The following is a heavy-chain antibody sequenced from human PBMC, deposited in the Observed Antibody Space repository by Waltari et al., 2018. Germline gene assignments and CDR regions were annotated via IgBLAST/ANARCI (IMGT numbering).Heavy chain of an antibody. J-gene: IGHJ2*01. CDR3: ARARTTAVGLWYFDL. CDR2: MVTIITYM. Sequence: EVHLVESGGGLVKPGGSLRLSCAVSGFTFSSYGFNWVREAPGEGLEWVSSMVTIITYMYYADSVQGRFTISRDNANDSLYLQMNSLRAEDTAVYYCARARTTAVGLWYFDLWGRGTLVTVSS. D-gene: IGHD4-17*01. CDR1: GFTFSSYG. V-gene: IGHV3-21*01.